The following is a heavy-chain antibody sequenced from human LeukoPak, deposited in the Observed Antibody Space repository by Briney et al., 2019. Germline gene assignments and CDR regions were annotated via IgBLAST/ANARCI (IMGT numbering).Heavy chain of an antibody. CDR1: GGSISSSNW. D-gene: IGHD2-2*01. V-gene: IGHV4-4*02. CDR3: ARGCSSTSCYGLYYFDY. Sequence: SGTLSLTCAVSGGSISSSNWWSWVRQPPGKGLEWIGEIYHSGSTNYNPSLKSRVTISVDTSKNQFSLKLSSVTAADTAVYYCARGCSSTSCYGLYYFDYWGQGTLVTVSS. CDR2: IYHSGST. J-gene: IGHJ4*02.